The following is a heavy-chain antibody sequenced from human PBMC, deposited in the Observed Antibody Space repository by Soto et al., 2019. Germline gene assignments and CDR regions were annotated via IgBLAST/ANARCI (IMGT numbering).Heavy chain of an antibody. J-gene: IGHJ4*02. V-gene: IGHV4-59*06. D-gene: IGHD3-22*01. Sequence: PSETLSLTCTVSGVSISGYYWSWIRQHPGKGLEWIGYIYYSGSTYYNPSLKSRVTISVDTSKNQFSLKLSSVTAADTAVYYCATNDYYDSSGLGIWGQGTLVTVSS. CDR2: IYYSGST. CDR3: ATNDYYDSSGLGI. CDR1: GVSISGYY.